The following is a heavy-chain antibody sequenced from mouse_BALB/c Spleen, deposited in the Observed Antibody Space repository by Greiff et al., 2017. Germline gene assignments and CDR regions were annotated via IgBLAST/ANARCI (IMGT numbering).Heavy chain of an antibody. V-gene: IGHV1-15*01. CDR2: IDPETGGT. CDR3: TKGDLLGFAY. Sequence: QVQLKQSGAELVRPGASVTLSCKASGYTFTDYEMHWVKQTPVHGLEWIGAIDPETGGTAYNQKFKGKATLTADKSSSTAYMELRSLTSEDSAVYYCTKGDLLGFAYWGQGTLVTVSA. CDR1: GYTFTDYE. D-gene: IGHD1-1*01. J-gene: IGHJ3*01.